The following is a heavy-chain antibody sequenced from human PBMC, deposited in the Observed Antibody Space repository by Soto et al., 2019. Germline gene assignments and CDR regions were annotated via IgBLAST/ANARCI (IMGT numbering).Heavy chain of an antibody. V-gene: IGHV4-39*01. CDR2: IYYSGST. D-gene: IGHD1-26*01. CDR1: GGPITSSSYY. J-gene: IGHJ5*02. Sequence: QLHLRESGPGLVKPSETLSLTCTVSGGPITSSSYYWGWIRQPPGKGLEWIGSIYYSGSTYYNPSLKSRVPISVDTSKNQFSLKLSSVTAADTAVYYCATQEVGGSYVYTFDPWGQGTLVTVSS. CDR3: ATQEVGGSYVYTFDP.